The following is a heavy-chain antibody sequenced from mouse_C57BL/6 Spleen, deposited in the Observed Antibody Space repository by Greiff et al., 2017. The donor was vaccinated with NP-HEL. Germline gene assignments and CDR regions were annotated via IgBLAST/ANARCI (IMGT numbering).Heavy chain of an antibody. Sequence: QVQLQQSGAELARPGASVKLSCKASGYTFTSYGIRWVKQRPGQGLEWIGEIYPRSGNTYYNEKFKGKATLTADKSSSTAYMELRSLTSEDSAVYFCARWDYYGSSRFAMDCWGQGTSVTASS. CDR2: IYPRSGNT. CDR3: ARWDYYGSSRFAMDC. CDR1: GYTFTSYG. J-gene: IGHJ4*01. V-gene: IGHV1-81*01. D-gene: IGHD1-1*01.